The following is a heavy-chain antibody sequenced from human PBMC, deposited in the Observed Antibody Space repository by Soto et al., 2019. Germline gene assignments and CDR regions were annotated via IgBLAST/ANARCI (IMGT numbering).Heavy chain of an antibody. Sequence: GGSLRLSCSASGFTFSSYGMHWVRQAPGKGLEWVALISYDGSNKYYTDSVKGRFTISRDNSKNTLYLQMNSLIAEDTAVYYCAKDPATYDSSGYYFPYWGQGTLVTVSS. CDR2: ISYDGSNK. CDR3: AKDPATYDSSGYYFPY. CDR1: GFTFSSYG. V-gene: IGHV3-30*18. J-gene: IGHJ4*02. D-gene: IGHD3-22*01.